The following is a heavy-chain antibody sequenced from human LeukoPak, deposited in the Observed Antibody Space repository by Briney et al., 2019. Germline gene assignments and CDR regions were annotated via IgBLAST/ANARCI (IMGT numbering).Heavy chain of an antibody. CDR1: GFSFSSYG. CDR3: AKIQGWFNAAFHI. J-gene: IGHJ3*02. V-gene: IGHV3-23*01. D-gene: IGHD6-19*01. CDR2: ISDSGDST. Sequence: GGTLRLSCAASGFSFSSYGMSWVRQAPGKGLEWVSGISDSGDSTYYADSVKGRFTISRDISKNTLFLQMNSLRAEDTAVYYCAKIQGWFNAAFHIGGQGTMVTVSS.